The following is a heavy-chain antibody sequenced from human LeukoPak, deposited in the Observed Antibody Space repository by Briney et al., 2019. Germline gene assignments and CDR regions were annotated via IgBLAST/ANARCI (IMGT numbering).Heavy chain of an antibody. D-gene: IGHD2-2*01. Sequence: SETLSLTCTVYGESFSGYYWSWIRQPPGNGLEWIGKINHSGSTHYNPSLKSRVTISLDTSKNQFSLKLSSVTAADTAVYYCASTERCSTTCPLDYWGQGTLVTVSS. J-gene: IGHJ4*02. CDR2: INHSGST. CDR1: GESFSGYY. V-gene: IGHV4-34*01. CDR3: ASTERCSTTCPLDY.